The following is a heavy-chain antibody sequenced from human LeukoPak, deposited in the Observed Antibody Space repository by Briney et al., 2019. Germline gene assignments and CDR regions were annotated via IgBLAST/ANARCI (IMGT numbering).Heavy chain of an antibody. V-gene: IGHV1-2*02. Sequence: ASGKVSCKASGYTFTGYYMHWVRQAPGQGLEWMGWINPNSGGTNSAQKFQGRVTMTRDTSISTAYMELSRLRSDDTAVYYCARGVDSSGWYLGDYWGQGTLVTVSS. CDR3: ARGVDSSGWYLGDY. CDR1: GYTFTGYY. D-gene: IGHD6-19*01. J-gene: IGHJ4*02. CDR2: INPNSGGT.